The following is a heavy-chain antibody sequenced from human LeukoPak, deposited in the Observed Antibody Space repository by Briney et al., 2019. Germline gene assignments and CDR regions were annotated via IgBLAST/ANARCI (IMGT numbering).Heavy chain of an antibody. CDR1: GFTFSSYG. Sequence: PGRPLRLSCAASGFTFSSYGMHWVRQAPGKGLEWVAVIWFDGSNKYYADSVKGRFTISRDNSKNTLYLQMNSLRAEDTAVYYCAKDQGEHGSGWSNFDYWGQGTLVTVSS. V-gene: IGHV3-33*06. CDR3: AKDQGEHGSGWSNFDY. J-gene: IGHJ4*02. CDR2: IWFDGSNK. D-gene: IGHD6-19*01.